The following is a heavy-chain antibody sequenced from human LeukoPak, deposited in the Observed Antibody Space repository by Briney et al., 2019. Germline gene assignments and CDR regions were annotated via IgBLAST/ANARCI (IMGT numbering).Heavy chain of an antibody. D-gene: IGHD3-3*01. Sequence: GGSLRLSCAASGFTFSSYWMSWVRQAPGKGLEWVANIKQDGSEKYYADSVKGRFTISRDNSKNTLYLQMNSLRAEDTAVYYCAKQGVYDFWSGYYTFWGQGTLVTVSS. CDR1: GFTFSSYW. CDR3: AKQGVYDFWSGYYTF. V-gene: IGHV3-7*01. CDR2: IKQDGSEK. J-gene: IGHJ4*02.